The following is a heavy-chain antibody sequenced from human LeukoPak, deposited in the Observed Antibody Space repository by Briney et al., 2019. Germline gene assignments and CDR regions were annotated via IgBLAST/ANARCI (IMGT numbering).Heavy chain of an antibody. CDR2: IIPILGIA. CDR1: GGTFSSYA. CDR3: AREMRDGYNL. V-gene: IGHV1-69*04. J-gene: IGHJ4*02. D-gene: IGHD5-24*01. Sequence: SVKVSCKASGGTFSSYAISWVRQAPGQGLEWMGRIIPILGIANYAQKFQGRVTITADKSTSTAYMELSSLRSDDTAVYYCAREMRDGYNLWGQGTLVTVSS.